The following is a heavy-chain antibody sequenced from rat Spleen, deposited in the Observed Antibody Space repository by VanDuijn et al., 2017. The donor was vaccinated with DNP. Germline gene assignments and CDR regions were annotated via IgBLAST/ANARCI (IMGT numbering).Heavy chain of an antibody. J-gene: IGHJ3*01. CDR2: ISYEGSNT. CDR3: AILGGGFAY. D-gene: IGHD5-1*01. CDR1: GFIFSHYY. Sequence: EVQLVESGGGLVQPGRSLKLSCTASGFIFSHYYMAWGRQAPERGLEWVASISYEGSNTDSEDSVKGRFSISRDNAKSTLYLQMNSLRSEDMATYYCAILGGGFAYWGQGTLVTVSS. V-gene: IGHV5-22*01.